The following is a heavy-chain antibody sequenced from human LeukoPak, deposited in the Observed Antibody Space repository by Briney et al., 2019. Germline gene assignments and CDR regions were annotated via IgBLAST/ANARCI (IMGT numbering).Heavy chain of an antibody. V-gene: IGHV1-69*13. CDR2: IIPIFGTA. Sequence: SVKVSCKASGGTFSSYAISWVRQAPGQGLEWMGGIIPIFGTANYAQKFQGRVTITADESTSTAYMELSSLRSKDTAVYYCARVRVTAMVRNYYFDYWGQGTLVTVSS. CDR1: GGTFSSYA. J-gene: IGHJ4*02. CDR3: ARVRVTAMVRNYYFDY. D-gene: IGHD5-18*01.